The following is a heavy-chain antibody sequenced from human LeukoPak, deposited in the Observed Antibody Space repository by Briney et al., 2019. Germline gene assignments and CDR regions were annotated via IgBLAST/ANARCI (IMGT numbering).Heavy chain of an antibody. D-gene: IGHD6-13*01. V-gene: IGHV3-23*01. Sequence: PGGSLRLSCAASGFTFSSYGMSWVRQAPGKGLEWVSAISGSGGSTYYADSVKGRFTISRDNSKNTLYLQMNSLRAEDTAVYYCTKDCSSSWYYYYYYMDVWGKGTTVTISS. CDR3: TKDCSSSWYYYYYYMDV. J-gene: IGHJ6*03. CDR2: ISGSGGST. CDR1: GFTFSSYG.